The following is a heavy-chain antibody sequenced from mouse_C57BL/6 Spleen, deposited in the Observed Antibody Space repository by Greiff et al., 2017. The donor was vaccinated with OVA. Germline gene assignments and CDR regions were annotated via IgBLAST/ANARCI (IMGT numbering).Heavy chain of an antibody. J-gene: IGHJ2*01. D-gene: IGHD4-1*01. CDR2: INPSSGYT. CDR1: GHTFTSHW. V-gene: IGHV1-7*01. CDR3: ARRRELGLGDY. Sequence: QVQPQEVGAELGKPGAFGKLSLKASGHTFTSHWMHWVKQRPGQGLEWIGYINPSSGYTKYNQKCKDKATLTADKSSSTAYMQLSSLTYEDSAVYYCARRRELGLGDYWGQGTTLTVSS.